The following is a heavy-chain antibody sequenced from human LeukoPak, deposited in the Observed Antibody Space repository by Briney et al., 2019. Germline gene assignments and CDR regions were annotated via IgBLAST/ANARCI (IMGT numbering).Heavy chain of an antibody. CDR2: IYYSGSA. CDR3: ARGFGDWGLSWFDP. Sequence: SETLSLTCTVSGGSVSSGSYYWRWIRQPPGKGLEWIGNIYYSGSAKYNPSLKSRVTISVDTSKNQFSLKLTSVTAADTAVYYCARGFGDWGLSWFDPWGQGTLVTVSS. CDR1: GGSVSSGSYY. D-gene: IGHD3-10*01. J-gene: IGHJ5*02. V-gene: IGHV4-61*01.